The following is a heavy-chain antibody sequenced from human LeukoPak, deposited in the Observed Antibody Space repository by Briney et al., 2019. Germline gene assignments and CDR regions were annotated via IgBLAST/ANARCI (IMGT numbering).Heavy chain of an antibody. V-gene: IGHV3-23*01. Sequence: GGSLRLSCAASGFNFNYYAMSWVRQAPGKGLEWVSGISDNEGRAYYTDSVKGRFTISRDRTKNTVYLQMHNLRADDRAVYFCARHDSFIPYWGQGTLVTVSS. CDR3: ARHDSFIPY. D-gene: IGHD5-18*01. J-gene: IGHJ4*02. CDR2: ISDNEGRA. CDR1: GFNFNYYA.